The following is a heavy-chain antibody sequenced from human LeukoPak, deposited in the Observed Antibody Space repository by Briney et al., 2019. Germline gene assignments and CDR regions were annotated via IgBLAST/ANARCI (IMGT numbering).Heavy chain of an antibody. CDR3: ARGRLRGYSGYDYYYYYYMDV. D-gene: IGHD5-12*01. Sequence: PSETLSLTCAVYGGLFDGHYWTWLRQSPERGLEWIGEVNHAEITHYNPSLRSRVTISVDTSKNQFSLKLSSVTAADTAVYYCARGRLRGYSGYDYYYYYYMDVWGKGTTVTVSS. CDR2: VNHAEIT. CDR1: GGLFDGHY. J-gene: IGHJ6*03. V-gene: IGHV4-34*01.